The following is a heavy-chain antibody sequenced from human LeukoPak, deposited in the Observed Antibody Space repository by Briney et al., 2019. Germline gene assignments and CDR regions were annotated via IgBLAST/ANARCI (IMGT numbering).Heavy chain of an antibody. Sequence: GGTLRLSCAASGFTFSSYRMNWVRQAPGKGLEWLSYISSASNTIYYADSVKGRFTISRDNAKNSLYLQMNSLRAEDTAMYYCARDGWFGDYNWFDPWGQGTLVTVSS. V-gene: IGHV3-48*01. CDR1: GFTFSSYR. D-gene: IGHD3-10*01. CDR2: ISSASNTI. J-gene: IGHJ5*02. CDR3: ARDGWFGDYNWFDP.